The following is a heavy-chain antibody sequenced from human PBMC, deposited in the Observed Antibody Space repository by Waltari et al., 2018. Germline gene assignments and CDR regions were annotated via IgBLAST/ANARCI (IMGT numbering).Heavy chain of an antibody. J-gene: IGHJ3*02. V-gene: IGHV3-9*01. CDR1: GFTFEDHA. CDR3: AKKNDEVFDRNGLVYDAFDM. Sequence: EVQLVESGGGLVQPGRSLSLACVGSGFTFEDHAMHGVRQAPGQGLEWGSGINWNSGSIGYGDSVKGRFIISRDNARNSVYLEMNGLTSEDTALYYCAKKNDEVFDRNGLVYDAFDMWGQGTVVTVSS. D-gene: IGHD3-22*01. CDR2: INWNSGSI.